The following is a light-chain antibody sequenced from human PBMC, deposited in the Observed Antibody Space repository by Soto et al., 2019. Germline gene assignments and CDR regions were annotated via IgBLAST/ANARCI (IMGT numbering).Light chain of an antibody. CDR2: EVS. Sequence: QSALTQPASVYGYPGQSITISCTGTSSDVGGYNYVSWYQQHPGKAPKLMIYEVSNRPSGVSNRFSGSKSGNTASLTISGLQAEYEADYYCSSYTSSSTYVVGTGTK. CDR3: SSYTSSSTYV. CDR1: SSDVGGYNY. V-gene: IGLV2-14*01. J-gene: IGLJ1*01.